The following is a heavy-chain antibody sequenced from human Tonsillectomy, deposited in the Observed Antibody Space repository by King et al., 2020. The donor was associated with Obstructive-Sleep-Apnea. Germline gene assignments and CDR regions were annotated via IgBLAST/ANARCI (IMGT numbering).Heavy chain of an antibody. V-gene: IGHV5-10-1*01. CDR3: ARRGDLSLQFDP. D-gene: IGHD7-27*01. Sequence: QLVQSGAEVKKPGESLRISCQGSGYSFTSYWISWVRQMPGKGLEWMGRIDPSDSYTNYSPSFQGHVTISADKSISTAYLQWSSLKASDTAMYYCARRGDLSLQFDPWGQGTLVTVSS. CDR1: GYSFTSYW. J-gene: IGHJ5*02. CDR2: IDPSDSYT.